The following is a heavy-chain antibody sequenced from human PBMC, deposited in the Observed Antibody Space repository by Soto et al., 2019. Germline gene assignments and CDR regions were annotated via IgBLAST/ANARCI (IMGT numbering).Heavy chain of an antibody. V-gene: IGHV3-73*02. CDR1: GFTFSGSA. CDR3: TRPGGGYCSSTSCYSYCYYGMDV. Sequence: EVQLVESGGGLVQPGGSLKLSCAASGFTFSGSAMHWVRQASGKGLEWVGRIRSKANSYATAYAASVKGRFTISRDDSKNTAYMQMNSLTTEDTAVYYGTRPGGGYCSSTSCYSYCYYGMDVWGQGTTVTVSS. D-gene: IGHD2-2*03. J-gene: IGHJ6*02. CDR2: IRSKANSYAT.